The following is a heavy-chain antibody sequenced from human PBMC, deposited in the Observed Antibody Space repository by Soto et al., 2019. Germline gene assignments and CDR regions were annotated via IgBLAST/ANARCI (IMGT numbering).Heavy chain of an antibody. CDR3: ARELVAPEGY. D-gene: IGHD2-8*02. CDR1: GFTFSTYA. J-gene: IGHJ4*02. CDR2: ISYDGSHK. V-gene: IGHV3-30*04. Sequence: GGSLRLSCAASGFTFSTYAMHWVRQAPGKGLEWVAVISYDGSHKYYTESVEGRFTISRDNARNTLYLQMNSLRPEDTAVNYCARELVAPEGYWGQGMLVTVSS.